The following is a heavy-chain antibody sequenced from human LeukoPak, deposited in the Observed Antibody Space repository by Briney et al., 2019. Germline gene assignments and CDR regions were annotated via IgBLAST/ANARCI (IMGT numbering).Heavy chain of an antibody. CDR2: ISGSGGST. CDR3: AKDLNYYDSSGYYWY. J-gene: IGHJ4*02. V-gene: IGHV3-23*01. CDR1: GFTFSSYA. Sequence: GGSLRLSCAASGFTFSSYAMSWVRQAPGKGLEWVSAISGSGGSTYYADSVKGRFTISRDNSKNTLYLQMNSLRAEDTAVYYCAKDLNYYDSSGYYWYWGQGTLVTVSS. D-gene: IGHD3-22*01.